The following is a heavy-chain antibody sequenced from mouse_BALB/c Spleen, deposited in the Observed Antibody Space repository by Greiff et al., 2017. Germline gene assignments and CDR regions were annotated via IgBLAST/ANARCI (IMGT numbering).Heavy chain of an antibody. J-gene: IGHJ2*01. V-gene: IGHV5-4*02. CDR2: ISDGGSYT. CDR1: GFTFSDYY. CDR3: ARDLDGGFDY. Sequence: EVMLVESGGGLVKPGGSLKLSCAASGFTFSDYYMYWVRQTPEKRLEWVATISDGGSYTYYPDSVKGRFTISRDNAKNNLYLQMSSLKSEDTAMYYCARDLDGGFDYWGQGTTLTVSS.